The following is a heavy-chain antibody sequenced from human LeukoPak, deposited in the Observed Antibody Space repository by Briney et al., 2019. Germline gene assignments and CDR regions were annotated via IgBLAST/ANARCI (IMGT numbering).Heavy chain of an antibody. Sequence: SETLSLTCTVSGGSISSHYWGWIRQPPGKGLECIGYIYYSGSTNYNPSPKSRVTISVDTSKNQFSLKLSSVTAADTAVYYCARDVLLGRYDYWGQGTLVTVSS. V-gene: IGHV4-59*11. CDR3: ARDVLLGRYDY. CDR1: GGSISSHY. D-gene: IGHD3-10*01. J-gene: IGHJ4*02. CDR2: IYYSGST.